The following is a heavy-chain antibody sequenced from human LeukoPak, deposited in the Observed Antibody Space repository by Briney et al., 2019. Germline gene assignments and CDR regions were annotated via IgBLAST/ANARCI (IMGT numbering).Heavy chain of an antibody. CDR3: AKAVSGITIFGVVIRYFDY. CDR2: ISGSGGTT. J-gene: IGHJ4*02. V-gene: IGHV3-23*01. D-gene: IGHD3-3*01. Sequence: GGSLRLSCAVSGFTFSNYAMSWVRQAPGKGLEWVSAISGSGGTTYYADSVKGRFTISRDNSKNTLYLQMNSLRAEDTAVYYCAKAVSGITIFGVVIRYFDYWGQGTLVTVSS. CDR1: GFTFSNYA.